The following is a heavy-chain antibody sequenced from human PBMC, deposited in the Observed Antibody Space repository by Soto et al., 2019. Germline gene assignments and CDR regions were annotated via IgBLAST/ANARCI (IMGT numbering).Heavy chain of an antibody. CDR2: IYHSGST. D-gene: IGHD3-10*01. J-gene: IGHJ4*02. CDR1: GGSISSGGYS. CDR3: AGGPPMGR. V-gene: IGHV4-30-2*01. Sequence: QLQLQESGSGLVKPSQTLSLTCAVSGGSISSGGYSWSWIRQPPGQGLEWIGYIYHSGSTYYNPSLKRRVTIAVDSSKNQFSLKLSSVTAAGTAVYYWAGGPPMGRWGQGTLVTVSS.